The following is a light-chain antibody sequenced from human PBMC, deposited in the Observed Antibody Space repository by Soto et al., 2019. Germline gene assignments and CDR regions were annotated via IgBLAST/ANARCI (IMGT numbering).Light chain of an antibody. CDR1: HSVTSDY. V-gene: IGKV3-20*01. J-gene: IGKJ1*01. Sequence: EIVLTQSPGTLSLSPGERATLSCRASHSVTSDYLAWFQHKPGQPPRLVIYHASTKATGTPARFSGRGSGTSFTLTIRNLEPEDFSMYYCHQYGSAPRSFGQGTKVEI. CDR2: HAS. CDR3: HQYGSAPRS.